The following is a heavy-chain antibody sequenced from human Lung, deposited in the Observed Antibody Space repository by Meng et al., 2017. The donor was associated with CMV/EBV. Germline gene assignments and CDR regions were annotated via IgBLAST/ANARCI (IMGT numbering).Heavy chain of an antibody. CDR2: LYDSGST. J-gene: IGHJ4*02. V-gene: IGHV4-39*07. CDR3: ARDLEY. CDR1: GGSISSSTYY. D-gene: IGHD1-1*01. Sequence: QLQLQESGPRLVRPSATLSLPCSVSGGSISSSTYYWAWIRQPPGKGLEWIGSLYDSGSTYYHPSLKSRVTISVDTSKTYFSLKLRSVTAADTAVYYCARDLEYWGQGTLVTVSS.